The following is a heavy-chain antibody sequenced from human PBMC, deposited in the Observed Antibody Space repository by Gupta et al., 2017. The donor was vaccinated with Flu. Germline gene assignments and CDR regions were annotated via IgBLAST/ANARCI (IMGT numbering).Heavy chain of an antibody. D-gene: IGHD3-9*01. CDR2: LFCAGST. J-gene: IGHJ5*02. Sequence: PHPPGSGLEWIGSLFCAGSTSYSPSLKSRVTISVDTSKNQFSLKLSSVTAADTAVYYCARRGKTGYDNWFDPWGQGTLVTVSS. V-gene: IGHV4-39*01. CDR3: ARRGKTGYDNWFDP.